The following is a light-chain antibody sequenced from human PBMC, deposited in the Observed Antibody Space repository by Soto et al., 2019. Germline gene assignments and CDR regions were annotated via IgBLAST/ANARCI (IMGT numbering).Light chain of an antibody. Sequence: QSALTQPASVSGSPGQSITISCTGTSSDIGAFTSVSWYQQHPGKAPKLIIYDIIHRPSGVSDRFSGSKSVNTASLTVSGLQPEDEANYYCSSYSRTSTVVVFGGGTKVTVL. CDR1: SSDIGAFTS. V-gene: IGLV2-14*03. J-gene: IGLJ2*01. CDR3: SSYSRTSTVVV. CDR2: DII.